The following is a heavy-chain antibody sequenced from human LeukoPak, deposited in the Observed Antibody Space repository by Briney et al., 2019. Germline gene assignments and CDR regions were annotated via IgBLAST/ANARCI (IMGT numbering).Heavy chain of an antibody. CDR2: ISSSGST. J-gene: IGHJ5*02. V-gene: IGHV4-61*02. CDR3: ARAYSSSWYFNWFDP. CDR1: GDSISSGDYY. D-gene: IGHD6-13*01. Sequence: SETLSLTCTVSGDSISSGDYYWSWIRQPAGKGLEWIGRISSSGSTNYNPSLKSRVTISVDTSKNQFSLKLSSVTAADTAVYYCARAYSSSWYFNWFDPWGQGTLVTVSS.